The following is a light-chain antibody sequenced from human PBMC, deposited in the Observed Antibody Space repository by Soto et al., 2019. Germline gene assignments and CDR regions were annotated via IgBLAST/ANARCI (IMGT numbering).Light chain of an antibody. Sequence: DIQMTQSPSSLSASVGDRVTITCQTSQSINTYLNWYQQKPGKAPKLLIYGASSLQSGVPLRFSGSGSGTDFTLTISSLEPEDFATYYCQQSYSTPVFGQGTRLEIK. J-gene: IGKJ5*01. CDR3: QQSYSTPV. V-gene: IGKV1-39*01. CDR1: QSINTY. CDR2: GAS.